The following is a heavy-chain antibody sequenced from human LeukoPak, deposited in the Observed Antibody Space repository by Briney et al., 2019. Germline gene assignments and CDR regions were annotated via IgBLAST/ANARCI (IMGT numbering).Heavy chain of an antibody. CDR3: ARAIGYCSGGSCYSVPRFDY. D-gene: IGHD2-15*01. Sequence: GGSLRLSCAASGFTFSSYGMSWVRQAPGKGLEWVSAISGSGGSTYYADSVKGRFTISRDNAKNSLYLQMNSLRAEDTAVYYCARAIGYCSGGSCYSVPRFDYWGQGTLVTVSS. V-gene: IGHV3-23*01. J-gene: IGHJ4*02. CDR2: ISGSGGST. CDR1: GFTFSSYG.